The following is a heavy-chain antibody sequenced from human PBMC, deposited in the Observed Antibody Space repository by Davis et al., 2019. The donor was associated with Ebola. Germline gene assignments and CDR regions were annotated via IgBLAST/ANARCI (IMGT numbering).Heavy chain of an antibody. Sequence: PGGSLRLSCAGSGFNFGDYGMSWVRQAPGKGLEWVATINWSGGSTPYADAVKGRFTISRDNARNSLYLQMDNLRVEDTALYYCARDMTYSDDSGSPSPTLDSWGQGTLVTVSS. J-gene: IGHJ4*02. CDR2: INWSGGST. CDR1: GFNFGDYG. V-gene: IGHV3-20*04. D-gene: IGHD3-22*01. CDR3: ARDMTYSDDSGSPSPTLDS.